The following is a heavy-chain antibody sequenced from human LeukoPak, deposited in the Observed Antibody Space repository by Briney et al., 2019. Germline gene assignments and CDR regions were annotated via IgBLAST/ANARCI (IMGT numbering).Heavy chain of an antibody. Sequence: GGSLRLSCAASGFTFSSYAMHWVRQAPGKGLEWVAVISYDGSNKYYADSVKGRFAISRDNSKNTLYLQMNSLRAEDTAVYYCAKGARRFGESDYWGQGALVTVSS. V-gene: IGHV3-30*09. CDR1: GFTFSSYA. CDR2: ISYDGSNK. J-gene: IGHJ4*02. D-gene: IGHD3-10*01. CDR3: AKGARRFGESDY.